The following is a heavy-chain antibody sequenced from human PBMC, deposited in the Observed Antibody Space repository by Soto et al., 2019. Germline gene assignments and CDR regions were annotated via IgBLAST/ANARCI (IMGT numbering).Heavy chain of an antibody. J-gene: IGHJ4*02. V-gene: IGHV1-69*12. CDR2: IVPIVDTS. CDR1: GGTLSSYA. D-gene: IGHD5-12*01. Sequence: QVQLVQSGAEVRQPASSVKVSCKTSGGTLSSYASSWVRQAPGQGLEWMGGIVPIVDTSTYAQKFQGRVTITADESTSTVYMELSSLRSDDTAVYYCVRVVAIPGYPDNWGQGTLVTVSS. CDR3: VRVVAIPGYPDN.